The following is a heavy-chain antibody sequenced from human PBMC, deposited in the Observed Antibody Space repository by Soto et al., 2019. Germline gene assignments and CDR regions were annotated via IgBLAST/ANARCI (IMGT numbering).Heavy chain of an antibody. V-gene: IGHV1-18*01. CDR1: GYTFTSYG. Sequence: QVQLVQSGAEVKKPGASVKVSCKASGYTFTSYGISWVRQAPGQGLEWMGWISAYNGNTNYAQKLQGRVTMTTDTSTSKAYRVLGSWRSDDTAVYYWARVDCSGGSCYSEFDYWGQGTLVTVSS. D-gene: IGHD2-15*01. CDR3: ARVDCSGGSCYSEFDY. J-gene: IGHJ4*02. CDR2: ISAYNGNT.